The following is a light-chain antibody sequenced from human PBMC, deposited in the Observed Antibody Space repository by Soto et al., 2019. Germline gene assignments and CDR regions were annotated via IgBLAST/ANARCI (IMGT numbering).Light chain of an antibody. J-gene: IGKJ2*01. CDR2: LGS. Sequence: DFVMTQSPLSLPVTPGEPASISCRSSQTLLYTTGYNYLDWYLQKPGQSPQLLIYLGSNRASGVPYRFSGSGSGTDFTLKISRVEAEDVGVYYCMQGLRTPYTFGQGTKLEIK. CDR3: MQGLRTPYT. CDR1: QTLLYTTGYNY. V-gene: IGKV2-28*01.